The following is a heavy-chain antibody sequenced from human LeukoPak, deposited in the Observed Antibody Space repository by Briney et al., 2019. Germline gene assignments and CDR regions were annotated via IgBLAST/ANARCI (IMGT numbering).Heavy chain of an antibody. Sequence: ASVKVSCKASGYTFTSYGISWVRQAPGQGLEWMGWISAYNGNTNYAQKLQGRVTMTTDTSTSTAYTELRSLRSDDTAVYYCARGFCSSTSCYTTSYYYMDVWGKGTTVTVSS. V-gene: IGHV1-18*01. CDR2: ISAYNGNT. CDR1: GYTFTSYG. J-gene: IGHJ6*03. D-gene: IGHD2-2*02. CDR3: ARGFCSSTSCYTTSYYYMDV.